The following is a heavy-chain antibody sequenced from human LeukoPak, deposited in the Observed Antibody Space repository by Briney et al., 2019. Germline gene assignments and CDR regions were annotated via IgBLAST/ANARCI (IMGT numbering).Heavy chain of an antibody. D-gene: IGHD6-6*01. CDR2: IKQDGSEK. V-gene: IGHV3-7*01. CDR1: GFTFSSYW. Sequence: GGSLRLSCAASGFTFSSYWMSWVLQAPGKGLEWVASIKQDGSEKYCVDSVKGRFTISRDNANNSLYLQMNSLRADDTAVYYCARDIGLRKAAPPGWFDPWGQGALVTVSS. J-gene: IGHJ5*02. CDR3: ARDIGLRKAAPPGWFDP.